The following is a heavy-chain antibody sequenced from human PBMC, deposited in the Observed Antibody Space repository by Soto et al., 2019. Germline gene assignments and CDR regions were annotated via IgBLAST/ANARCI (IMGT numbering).Heavy chain of an antibody. CDR1: GFSLSTNEVG. Sequence: QITLKESGPTLVKPTQTLTLTCTFSGFSLSTNEVGVGWIRQPPGKALEWLALIYWHGEKRYSPSLKSRLTITKDTSKNQVVITMTNMDPVDTATYFCARWGQHMPPYYFDYWGQGTLVTVSS. CDR3: ARWGQHMPPYYFDY. D-gene: IGHD2-21*01. J-gene: IGHJ4*02. V-gene: IGHV2-5*01. CDR2: IYWHGEK.